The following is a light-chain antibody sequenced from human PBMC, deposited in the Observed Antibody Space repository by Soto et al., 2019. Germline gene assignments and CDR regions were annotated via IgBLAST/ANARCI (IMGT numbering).Light chain of an antibody. CDR1: SSNIGAGYD. J-gene: IGLJ1*01. V-gene: IGLV1-40*01. CDR2: GNS. CDR3: QSYDSSLSGPV. Sequence: QSVLTQPPSVSGAPGQRVTISCTGSSSNIGAGYDVHWYQQLPGTAPKLLIYGNSNRPSGVPDRFSGSKSGTSDSLAITGLQAEDEADYYCQSYDSSLSGPVFGTGTKLTVL.